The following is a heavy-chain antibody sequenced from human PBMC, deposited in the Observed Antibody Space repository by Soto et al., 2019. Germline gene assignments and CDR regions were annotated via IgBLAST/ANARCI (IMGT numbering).Heavy chain of an antibody. V-gene: IGHV4-59*02. Sequence: SETLSITCTVSGGSVNSYFWSWIRQPPGKGLEWIGYIFYNGSTNYNPSLKSRVAMSVDTSKNQFSLELTSLTAADTAIYYCATFIASRPSWGQGTLVTVSS. CDR2: IFYNGST. CDR3: ATFIASRPS. CDR1: GGSVNSYF. J-gene: IGHJ5*02. D-gene: IGHD6-6*01.